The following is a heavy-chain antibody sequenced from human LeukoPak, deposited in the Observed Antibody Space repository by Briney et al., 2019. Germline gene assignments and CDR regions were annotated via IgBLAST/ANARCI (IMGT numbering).Heavy chain of an antibody. Sequence: GRSLRLSCAASGFTFSSYGMHWVRQAPGKGLEWVAVISYDGSNKYYADSVKGRFTISRDNSKNTLYLQMNSLRAEDTAVYYCANGGCTNDVCYSAGNWFDPWGQGTLVTVSS. V-gene: IGHV3-30*18. CDR3: ANGGCTNDVCYSAGNWFDP. CDR2: ISYDGSNK. CDR1: GFTFSSYG. J-gene: IGHJ5*02. D-gene: IGHD2-8*01.